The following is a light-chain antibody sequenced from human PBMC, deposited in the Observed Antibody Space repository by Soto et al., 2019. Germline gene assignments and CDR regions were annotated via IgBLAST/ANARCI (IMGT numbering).Light chain of an antibody. CDR2: AAS. CDR3: QQSYSTPRT. J-gene: IGKJ1*01. V-gene: IGKV1-39*01. Sequence: DIQMTQSASYLSASVGDRSAFACRASQSISSYLDWYQQKPGKAPKLLIDAASSLQSGVPSRFSGSGSGTDFTLTISSLQPEDFATYYCQQSYSTPRTFGQGTKVDIK. CDR1: QSISSY.